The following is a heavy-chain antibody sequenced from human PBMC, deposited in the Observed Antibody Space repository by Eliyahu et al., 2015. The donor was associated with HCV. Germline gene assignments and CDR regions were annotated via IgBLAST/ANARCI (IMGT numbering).Heavy chain of an antibody. CDR3: ASLDGE. V-gene: IGHV1-69*01. Sequence: QVQLVQSGAEVKKPGSSVKVSCKASGGTFSSYAISWGAPGPWTGAGGVGGVIPIFGTANYAQKFQGRVTITADESTSTAYMELSSLRSEDTAVYYCASLDGEWGQGTLVTVSS. CDR1: GGTFSSYA. CDR2: VIPIFGTA. D-gene: IGHD3/OR15-3a*01. J-gene: IGHJ4*02.